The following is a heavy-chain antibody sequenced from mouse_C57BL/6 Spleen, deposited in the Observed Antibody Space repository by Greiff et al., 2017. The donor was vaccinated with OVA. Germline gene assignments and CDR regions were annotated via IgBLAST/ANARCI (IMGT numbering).Heavy chain of an antibody. CDR1: GFTFSDYG. V-gene: IGHV5-17*01. J-gene: IGHJ3*01. Sequence: EVKLMESGGGLVKPGGSLKLSCAASGFTFSDYGMHWVRQAPEKGLEWVAYISSGSSTIYYADTVKGRFTISRDNAKNILFLQMTSLRSEDTAMYYCARPRTGKTWCAYWGQGTLVTVSA. CDR3: ARPRTGKTWCAY. D-gene: IGHD4-1*01. CDR2: ISSGSSTI.